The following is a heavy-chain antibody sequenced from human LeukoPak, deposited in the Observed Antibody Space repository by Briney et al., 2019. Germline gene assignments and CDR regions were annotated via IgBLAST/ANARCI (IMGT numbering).Heavy chain of an antibody. CDR3: ARETTVTTFADY. Sequence: GGSLRLSCEASGFSFTDYSMTWVRQTPGMGLEWVASISSSSSYIFYRESVKGRFTISRDNAKNSVYLQMTSLRAEDTAVYFCARETTVTTFADYWGQGTLVTVSS. J-gene: IGHJ4*02. V-gene: IGHV3-21*01. CDR2: ISSSSSYI. CDR1: GFSFTDYS. D-gene: IGHD4-17*01.